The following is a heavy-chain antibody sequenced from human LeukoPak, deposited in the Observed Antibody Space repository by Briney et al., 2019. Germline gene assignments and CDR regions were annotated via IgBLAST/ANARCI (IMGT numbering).Heavy chain of an antibody. CDR2: IYYSGST. D-gene: IGHD2-21*01. J-gene: IGHJ6*03. CDR3: ARDLIDHYYYYYYYMDV. V-gene: IGHV4-30-4*08. CDR1: GGSISSGDYY. Sequence: SETLSLTCTVSGGSISSGDYYWSWIRQPPGKGLEWIGYIYYSGSTYYNPSLKSRVTISVDTSKNQFSLKLSSVTAADTAVYYCARDLIDHYYYYYYYMDVWGKGTTVTVSS.